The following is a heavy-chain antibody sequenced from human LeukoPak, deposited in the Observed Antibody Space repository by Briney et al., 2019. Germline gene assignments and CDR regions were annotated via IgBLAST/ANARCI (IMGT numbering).Heavy chain of an antibody. Sequence: ASVEVSCKATGYTFTGYYMHWVRQAPGQGLEWMGWINPNSGGTNYAQKFQGRVTMTRDTSISTAYMELSRLRSDDTAVYYCARVVVVTAPVDYWGQGTLVTVSS. D-gene: IGHD2-21*02. CDR3: ARVVVVTAPVDY. CDR1: GYTFTGYY. CDR2: INPNSGGT. V-gene: IGHV1-2*02. J-gene: IGHJ4*02.